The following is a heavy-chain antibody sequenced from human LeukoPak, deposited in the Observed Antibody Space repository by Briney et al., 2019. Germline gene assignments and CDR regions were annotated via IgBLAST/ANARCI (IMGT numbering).Heavy chain of an antibody. CDR1: GFTFSSYA. Sequence: GGSLRLSCAASGFTFSSYAMHWVRQAPGKGLEWVALISYDGSNKYYGDSVKGRITISRDNSKNTLYLQMNTLRVEDTAVYYCAKDRFSYYYDDSGYYPFDYWGQGTLVTVSS. CDR2: ISYDGSNK. D-gene: IGHD3-22*01. V-gene: IGHV3-30*18. CDR3: AKDRFSYYYDDSGYYPFDY. J-gene: IGHJ4*02.